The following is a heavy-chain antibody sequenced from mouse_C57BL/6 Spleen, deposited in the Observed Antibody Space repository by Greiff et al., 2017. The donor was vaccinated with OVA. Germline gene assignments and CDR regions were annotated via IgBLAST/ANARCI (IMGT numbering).Heavy chain of an antibody. CDR1: GFTFNTYA. J-gene: IGHJ3*01. D-gene: IGHD1-1*01. CDR2: IRSKSSNYAT. CDR3: VRDRPGSTWVAY. V-gene: IGHV10-3*01. Sequence: EVMLVESGGGLVQPKGSLKLSCAASGFTFNTYAMHWVRQAPGKGLEWVARIRSKSSNYATYYADSVKDRFTISRDDSQSMLYLQMNNLKTEDTAMDYCVRDRPGSTWVAYWGQGTLVTVSA.